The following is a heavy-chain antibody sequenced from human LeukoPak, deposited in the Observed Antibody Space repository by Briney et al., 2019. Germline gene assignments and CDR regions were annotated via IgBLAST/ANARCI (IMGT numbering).Heavy chain of an antibody. Sequence: GRSLRLSCAASGFTFSSYGMHWVRQAPGKGLEWVAVISYDGSNKYYADSVKGRFTISRDNSKNTLYLQMNSLRAEDTAVHYCAKGDTAMPLINWFDPWGQGTLVTVSS. CDR1: GFTFSSYG. J-gene: IGHJ5*02. CDR3: AKGDTAMPLINWFDP. V-gene: IGHV3-30*18. D-gene: IGHD5-18*01. CDR2: ISYDGSNK.